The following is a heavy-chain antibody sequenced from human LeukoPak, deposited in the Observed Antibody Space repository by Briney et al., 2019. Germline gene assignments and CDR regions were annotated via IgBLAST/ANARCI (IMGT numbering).Heavy chain of an antibody. CDR3: ARDLRDGYGFWFDP. CDR1: GGTFSSYA. CDR2: IIPIFGTA. V-gene: IGHV1-69*05. D-gene: IGHD5-24*01. J-gene: IGHJ5*02. Sequence: SVKVSCKASGGTFSSYAISWVRQAPGQGLEWMGRIIPIFGTANYAQKFQGRVTITTDESTSTAYMELSSLRSEDTAVYYCARDLRDGYGFWFDPWGQGTLVTVSS.